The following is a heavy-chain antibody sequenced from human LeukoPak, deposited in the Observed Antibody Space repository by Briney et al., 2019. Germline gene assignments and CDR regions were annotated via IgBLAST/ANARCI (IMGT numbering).Heavy chain of an antibody. V-gene: IGHV3-23*01. CDR1: GFTFSSYG. CDR3: AKPATGTNSFDY. Sequence: GGSLRLSCAASGFTFSSYGMHWVRQAPGKGLEWVSTISGSGGSTYYADCVKGRFTISRDNSKSTLYLQLSGLRAEDTAVYYCAKPATGTNSFDYWGQGTLVTVSS. CDR2: ISGSGGST. D-gene: IGHD6-13*01. J-gene: IGHJ4*02.